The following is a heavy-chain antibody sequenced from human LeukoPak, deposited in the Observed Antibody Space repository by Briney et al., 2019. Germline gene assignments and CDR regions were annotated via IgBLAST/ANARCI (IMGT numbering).Heavy chain of an antibody. V-gene: IGHV3-21*01. CDR2: ISSSSSYI. CDR1: GFTFSSYS. Sequence: PGGSRRLSCAASGFTFSSYSMNWVRQAPGKGLEWVSSISSSSSYIYYADSVKGRFTISRDNAKNSLYLQMNSLRAEDTAVYYCARGDIVVVPAAIDYYYYYMDVWGKGTTVTVSS. D-gene: IGHD2-2*02. J-gene: IGHJ6*03. CDR3: ARGDIVVVPAAIDYYYYYMDV.